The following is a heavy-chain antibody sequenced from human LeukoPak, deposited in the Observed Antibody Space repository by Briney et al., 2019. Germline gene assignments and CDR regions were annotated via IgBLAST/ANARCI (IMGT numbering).Heavy chain of an antibody. CDR3: VSFYEAY. Sequence: GRSLRLSCVVSGFNSEDHAMHWVRQAPGKGLVWVSHINSDGSWTSYADSVKGRFTISKDNAKNTVYLQMNNLRAEDTAVYYCVSFYEAYWGRGTLVTVSS. V-gene: IGHV3-74*01. CDR1: GFNSEDHA. D-gene: IGHD2/OR15-2a*01. J-gene: IGHJ4*02. CDR2: INSDGSWT.